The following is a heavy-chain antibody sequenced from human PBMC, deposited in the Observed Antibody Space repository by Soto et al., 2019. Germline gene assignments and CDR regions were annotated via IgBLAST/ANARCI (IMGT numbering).Heavy chain of an antibody. CDR3: AKDSGSGWNFDS. CDR2: VNPIGGDT. CDR1: GYSFTDYY. D-gene: IGHD6-19*01. V-gene: IGHV1-2*02. J-gene: IGHJ4*02. Sequence: QVQLVQSGAEVKKPGASVKVSCEASGYSFTDYYLHWVRQAPGQGLEWMGWVNPIGGDTKYTQKFQGRVTMTRDTSINTAYMELSRLTSDDTAVFYCAKDSGSGWNFDSWGQGTLVTVSS.